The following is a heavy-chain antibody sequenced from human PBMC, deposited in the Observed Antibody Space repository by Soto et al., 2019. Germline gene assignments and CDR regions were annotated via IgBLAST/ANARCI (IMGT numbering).Heavy chain of an antibody. CDR1: GYTFSSYA. J-gene: IGHJ4*02. CDR3: ATDDYPPDY. CDR2: ISAYNGNT. D-gene: IGHD4-17*01. V-gene: IGHV1-18*01. Sequence: QVQLVQSGAEVKKPGASVKVSCKASGYTFSSYAISWMRQAPGQGLEWMGWISAYNGNTNYAQKLQGRVTMTTDTTTSTDYMDLRSLRSDDTAVYYCATDDYPPDYWGQGTLVSDCS.